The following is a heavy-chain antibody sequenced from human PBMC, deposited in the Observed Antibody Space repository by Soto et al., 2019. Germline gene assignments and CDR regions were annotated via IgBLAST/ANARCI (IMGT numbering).Heavy chain of an antibody. V-gene: IGHV3-64*07. CDR2: ISKNGDNT. CDR1: GSSITHFA. D-gene: IGHD3-16*01. Sequence: EVQLVESGGGLVQPGGSLRLSCAASGSSITHFAMHWVRQAPGRGLEYVSVISKNGDNTYYADSVRGTFTISRDNSKSTVYLKMVSLRPEDTAVYYCARDFGGNTAIDSWGQGTLVTVSP. J-gene: IGHJ4*02. CDR3: ARDFGGNTAIDS.